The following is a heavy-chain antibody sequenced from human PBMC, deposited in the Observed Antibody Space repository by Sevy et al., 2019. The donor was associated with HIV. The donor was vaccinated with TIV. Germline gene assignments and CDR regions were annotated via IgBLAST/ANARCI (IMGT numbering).Heavy chain of an antibody. V-gene: IGHV3-30-3*01. CDR1: GFTFSSYA. CDR2: ISYDGSNK. J-gene: IGHJ6*02. D-gene: IGHD3-10*01. Sequence: GGSLRLSCAASGFTFSSYAMHWVRQAPGKGLEWVAVISYDGSNKYYADSVKGRFTIPRKNSKNTLYLQMNSLRAEDTAVYYCARDSSGSSLIYYYYGMDVWGQGTTVTVSS. CDR3: ARDSSGSSLIYYYYGMDV.